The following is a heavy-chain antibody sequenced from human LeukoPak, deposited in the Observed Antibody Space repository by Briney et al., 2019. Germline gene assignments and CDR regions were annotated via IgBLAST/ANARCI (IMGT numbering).Heavy chain of an antibody. CDR1: GYSINSDYY. Sequence: PSETLSLTCAVSGYSINSDYYWGWIRQPPGKGLEWIGTIYHRGNTYYNPSLNSRVSISVDTSKNQFSLSLSSVTSADTAVYYCAKAAKYYFGSDTYYYFDYWGQGILVTVSS. J-gene: IGHJ4*02. CDR2: IYHRGNT. V-gene: IGHV4-38-2*01. D-gene: IGHD3-10*01. CDR3: AKAAKYYFGSDTYYYFDY.